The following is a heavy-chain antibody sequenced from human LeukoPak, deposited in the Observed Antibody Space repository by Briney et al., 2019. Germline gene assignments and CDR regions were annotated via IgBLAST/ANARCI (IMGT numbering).Heavy chain of an antibody. D-gene: IGHD6-19*01. J-gene: IGHJ6*02. V-gene: IGHV3-30-3*01. CDR3: AKEVEGSSGWFSYYYYGMDV. Sequence: GGSLRLSCAASGFTFSSYAMHWVRQAPGKGLEWVAVISYDGSNQYYADSVKGRFTISRDNSKNTLYLQMNSLRAEDTAVYYCAKEVEGSSGWFSYYYYGMDVWGQGTTVTVSS. CDR2: ISYDGSNQ. CDR1: GFTFSSYA.